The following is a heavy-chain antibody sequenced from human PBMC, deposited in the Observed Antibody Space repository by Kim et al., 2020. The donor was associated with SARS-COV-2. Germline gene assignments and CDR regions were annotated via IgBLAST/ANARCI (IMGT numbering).Heavy chain of an antibody. CDR1: GGTFSSYA. D-gene: IGHD2-15*01. V-gene: IGHV1-69*04. CDR3: ARLHCSGGSCYNYYGMDV. CDR2: IIPILGIA. J-gene: IGHJ6*02. Sequence: SVKVSCKASGGTFSSYAISWVRQAPGQGLEWMGRIIPILGIANYAQKFQGRVTITADKSTSTAYMELSSLRSEDTAVYYCARLHCSGGSCYNYYGMDVWGQGTTVTVSS.